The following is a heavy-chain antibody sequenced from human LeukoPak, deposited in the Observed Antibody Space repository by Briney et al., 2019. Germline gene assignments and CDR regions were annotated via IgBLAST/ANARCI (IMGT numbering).Heavy chain of an antibody. CDR1: GFTFSTYA. J-gene: IGHJ4*02. V-gene: IGHV3-23*01. CDR3: AKGLGRFDY. CDR2: ISGDGGGT. Sequence: GGSLRLSCESSGFTFSTYAMSWVRQAPGKGLEWVSSISGDGGGTYYADSVKGRFTISRDNSKNTLSLQMNSLRAEDTAIYYCAKGLGRFDYWGQGTLVTVSS.